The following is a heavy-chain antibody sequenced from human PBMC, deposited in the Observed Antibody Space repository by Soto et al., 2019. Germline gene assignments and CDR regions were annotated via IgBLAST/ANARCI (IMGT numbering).Heavy chain of an antibody. CDR1: GFTITAYW. CDR2: VGIDGSST. J-gene: IGHJ6*02. CDR3: TRGAFEHAMDV. V-gene: IGHV3-74*03. Sequence: EVQLVESGGGLAQPGGSLRLSCAASGFTITAYWMHWVRQAPGKGLVWVSRVGIDGSSTTYADSVKGRFTISRDNAKNTVYLQMNSLRDEDTAVYYCTRGAFEHAMDVWRQGTTVTVSS. D-gene: IGHD3-3*02.